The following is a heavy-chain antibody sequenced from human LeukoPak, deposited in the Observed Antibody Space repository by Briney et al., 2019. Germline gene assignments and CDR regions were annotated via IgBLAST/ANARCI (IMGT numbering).Heavy chain of an antibody. J-gene: IGHJ4*02. CDR1: GFTFSAYG. CDR2: ISDTVRDT. CDR3: AKDNYGGIFAS. D-gene: IGHD4-17*01. Sequence: GESLRLSGAASGFTFSAYGMSRVRQAPGKGLEWVSHISDTVRDTWYANSVKGRFIISRDNSRDTVYLQMSSLRPEDTALYFCAKDNYGGIFASWGQGTLVTVSS. V-gene: IGHV3-23*01.